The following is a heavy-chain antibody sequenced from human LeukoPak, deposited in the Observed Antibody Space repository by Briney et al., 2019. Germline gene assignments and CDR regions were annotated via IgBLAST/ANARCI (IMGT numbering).Heavy chain of an antibody. D-gene: IGHD2-21*01. V-gene: IGHV4-59*01. CDR1: GGSISSYY. CDR2: IYYSGST. Sequence: PSETLSLTCTVSGGSISSYYWSWIRQPPGKGLEWIGYIYYSGSTNYNPPLKSRVTISVDTSKNQFSLKLSSVTAADTALYYCARGWGFYFDYWGQGTLVTVSS. CDR3: ARGWGFYFDY. J-gene: IGHJ4*02.